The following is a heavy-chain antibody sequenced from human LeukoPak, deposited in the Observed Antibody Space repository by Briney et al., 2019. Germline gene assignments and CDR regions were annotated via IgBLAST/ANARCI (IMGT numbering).Heavy chain of an antibody. D-gene: IGHD5-12*01. Sequence: GESLKISCQGSGYSFTSYWIGWVRQMPGKGLEWMGIIYPGDSDTRYSPSFQGQVTISADKSISTAYLQWSSLKASDTAMYYCAIFVSSGYEPYYFDYWGQGTLVTVSS. CDR3: AIFVSSGYEPYYFDY. J-gene: IGHJ4*02. CDR2: IYPGDSDT. CDR1: GYSFTSYW. V-gene: IGHV5-51*01.